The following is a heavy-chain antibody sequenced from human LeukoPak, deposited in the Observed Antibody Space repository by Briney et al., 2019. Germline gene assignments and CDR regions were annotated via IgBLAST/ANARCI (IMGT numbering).Heavy chain of an antibody. D-gene: IGHD2-2*01. CDR3: ARIVMVPGAIWIDP. CDR2: IYPSGST. V-gene: IGHV4-30-2*01. Sequence: PSETLSLTCTVSGASVSSGDFSWSWIRQPPGKGLEWIGYIYPSGSTYYSASLKSRVTMSVDRSKYQFSLRLSSVTAADTAVYYCARIVMVPGAIWIDPWGQGTLVTV. J-gene: IGHJ5*02. CDR1: GASVSSGDFS.